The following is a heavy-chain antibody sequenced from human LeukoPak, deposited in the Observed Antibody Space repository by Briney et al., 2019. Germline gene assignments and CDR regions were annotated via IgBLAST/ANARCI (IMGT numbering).Heavy chain of an antibody. CDR2: IISKTDGGTT. CDR3: TTESYDT. CDR1: GFTFSNVW. Sequence: GGSLRLSCAASGFTFSNVWMSWVRQAPGKGLEWVSRIISKTDGGTTDYASPVKGRFTISRDDSKNTLYLQMNSLKTEDTAVYYCTTESYDTWGQGTLVTVSS. J-gene: IGHJ4*02. V-gene: IGHV3-15*01. D-gene: IGHD3-16*01.